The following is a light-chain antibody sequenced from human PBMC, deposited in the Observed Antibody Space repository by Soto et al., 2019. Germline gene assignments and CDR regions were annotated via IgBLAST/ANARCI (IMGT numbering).Light chain of an antibody. CDR2: LGS. CDR1: QSLLHSNGYNY. Sequence: DIVMTQSPLSLPVTPGEPASISCRSSQSLLHSNGYNYFDWYLQKPVQSPQLLIYLGSSRASGVPDRFNGSGSGTDFTLKISRVEAEDVGVYYCMQALQTPLTFGQGTRLEIK. CDR3: MQALQTPLT. J-gene: IGKJ5*01. V-gene: IGKV2-28*01.